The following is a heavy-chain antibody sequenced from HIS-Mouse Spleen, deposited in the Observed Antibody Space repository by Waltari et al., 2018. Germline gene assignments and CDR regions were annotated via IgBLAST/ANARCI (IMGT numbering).Heavy chain of an antibody. Sequence: QVQLQQWGAGLLKPSETLSLTCAVYGGSFSGYYWSWLRPTPGKGLEWIGEINHSGSTNYNPSLKSRVTISVDTSKNQFSLKLSSVTAADTAVYYCARVRTGDPSYWYFDLWGRGTLVTVSS. D-gene: IGHD7-27*01. V-gene: IGHV4-34*01. CDR2: INHSGST. J-gene: IGHJ2*01. CDR3: ARVRTGDPSYWYFDL. CDR1: GGSFSGYY.